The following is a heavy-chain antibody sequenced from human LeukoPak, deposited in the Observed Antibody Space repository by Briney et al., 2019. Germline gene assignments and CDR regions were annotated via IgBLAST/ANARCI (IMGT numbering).Heavy chain of an antibody. Sequence: GGSLRLSCAASGFTFSSYDMHWVRQATGKGLEWVSAIGTAGDTYYPGSVKGRFTISRENAKNSLYLQMNSLRAGDTAVYYCAKTAQSFYDSSGYYFDYWGQGTLVTVSS. D-gene: IGHD3-22*01. CDR1: GFTFSSYD. J-gene: IGHJ4*02. CDR3: AKTAQSFYDSSGYYFDY. CDR2: IGTAGDT. V-gene: IGHV3-13*01.